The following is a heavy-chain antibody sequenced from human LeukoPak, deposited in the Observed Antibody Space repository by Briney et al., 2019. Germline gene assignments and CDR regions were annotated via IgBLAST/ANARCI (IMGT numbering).Heavy chain of an antibody. D-gene: IGHD3-10*01. Sequence: PGGSLRLSCTASGFTFEDYDMHWLRQAPGKGLERISNVSWNRGTIGYAESVMGRFTISRDNAKNSLYLQMNSLTPEDTAVYYCAKDWKKSRYHGLGFFDSWGQGTLVTVSS. CDR1: GFTFEDYD. J-gene: IGHJ4*02. CDR3: AKDWKKSRYHGLGFFDS. CDR2: VSWNRGTI. V-gene: IGHV3-9*01.